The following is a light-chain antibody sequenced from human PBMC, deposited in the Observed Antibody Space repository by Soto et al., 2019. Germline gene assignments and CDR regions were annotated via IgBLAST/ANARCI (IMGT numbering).Light chain of an antibody. V-gene: IGLV2-14*01. J-gene: IGLJ1*01. Sequence: QSALTQPASVSGSPGQSFTISCTGTGSDVGYYNYVSWYQQHPGKAPKLMIYEVSNRPSGVSNRFSGSKSVNTASLTISGLQAEDEADYYCSSYTSSRSYVFXTGTKVTVL. CDR3: SSYTSSRSYV. CDR2: EVS. CDR1: GSDVGYYNY.